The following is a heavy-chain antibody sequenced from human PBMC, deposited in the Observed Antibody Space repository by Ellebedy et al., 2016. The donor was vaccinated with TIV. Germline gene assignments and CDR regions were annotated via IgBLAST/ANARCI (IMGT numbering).Heavy chain of an antibody. J-gene: IGHJ4*02. Sequence: AASVKVSCKASGYTFTSYGISWVRQAPGQGLEWMGWISVYNGNTNYAQKLQGRVTMTRDTSTSTVYMELSSLRSEDTAVYYCARDSYDSSGFDCWGQGTLVTVSA. D-gene: IGHD3-22*01. CDR3: ARDSYDSSGFDC. CDR1: GYTFTSYG. V-gene: IGHV1-18*01. CDR2: ISVYNGNT.